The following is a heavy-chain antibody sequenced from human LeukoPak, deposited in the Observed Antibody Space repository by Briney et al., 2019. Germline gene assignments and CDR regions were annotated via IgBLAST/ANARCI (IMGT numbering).Heavy chain of an antibody. CDR1: GLTVNNNY. CDR2: LYIGGNT. V-gene: IGHV3-53*01. J-gene: IGHJ4*02. CDR3: MTAAGYNFGQY. Sequence: GESLRLSCAASGLTVNNNYMNWVRLAPGKGLEWVSALYIGGNTYYADSVRGRFTISRDNSKNTLYLQMNSLRAEDTAIYYCMTAAGYNFGQYWGQGTLVTVSS. D-gene: IGHD5-18*01.